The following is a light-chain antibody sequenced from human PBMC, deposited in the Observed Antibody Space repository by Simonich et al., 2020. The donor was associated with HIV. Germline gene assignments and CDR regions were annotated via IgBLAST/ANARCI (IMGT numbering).Light chain of an antibody. V-gene: IGLV2-14*03. CDR1: SNDVGGYNY. Sequence: QSALTQPASVSGSPGQSIPISCTGTSNDVGGYNYVPWYQQHPGKAPKLMIYDVINRPAGVSNRFSGSKSGNTASLTISGLQAEDEADYYCSSYTSSSTVVFGGGTKLTVL. CDR3: SSYTSSSTVV. J-gene: IGLJ2*01. CDR2: DVI.